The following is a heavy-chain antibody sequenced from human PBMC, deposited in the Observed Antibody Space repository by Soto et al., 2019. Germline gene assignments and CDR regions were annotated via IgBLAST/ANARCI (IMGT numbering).Heavy chain of an antibody. CDR3: ARGGVLNWFDP. V-gene: IGHV3-74*01. Sequence: EVQLVESGGGLVQPGGSLRLSCAASGFTFSSYWMHWVRQVPGKGLVWVSRINSDGSSTSYADSVKGRFTISRDNAKNTLDLQMNSLRDEDTVVYYCARGGVLNWFDPWGQGTLVTVSS. J-gene: IGHJ5*02. CDR1: GFTFSSYW. CDR2: INSDGSST. D-gene: IGHD3-16*01.